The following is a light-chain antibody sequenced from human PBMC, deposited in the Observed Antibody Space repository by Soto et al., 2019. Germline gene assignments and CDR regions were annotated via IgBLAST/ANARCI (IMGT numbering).Light chain of an antibody. J-gene: IGKJ2*01. CDR2: KAS. CDR3: QQYNSYPYT. Sequence: GARVTITCRASQSISSWLAWYQQKPGKAPKLLIYKASSLESGVPSRFSGSGSGTEFTLTISSLQPDDFATYYCQQYNSYPYTFGQGTKVDIK. CDR1: QSISSW. V-gene: IGKV1-5*03.